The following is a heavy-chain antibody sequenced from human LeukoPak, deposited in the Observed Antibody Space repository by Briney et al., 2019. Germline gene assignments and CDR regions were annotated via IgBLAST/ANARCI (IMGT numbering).Heavy chain of an antibody. Sequence: SETLSLTCAVYGGSFSGYYWSWIRQPPGKGLEWIGEINHSGSTNYNPSLKSRVTISVDTSKNQFSLKLSSVTAADTAVYYCARAGSVTLFDYWGQRTLVTVSS. J-gene: IGHJ4*02. CDR2: INHSGST. V-gene: IGHV4-34*01. CDR1: GGSFSGYY. D-gene: IGHD4-11*01. CDR3: ARAGSVTLFDY.